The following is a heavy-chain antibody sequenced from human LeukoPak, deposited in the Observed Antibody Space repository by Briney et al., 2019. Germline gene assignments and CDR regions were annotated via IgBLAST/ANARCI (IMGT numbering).Heavy chain of an antibody. CDR3: ARETDSSWYGVYYYYAMDV. CDR2: INPSGGST. J-gene: IGHJ6*02. CDR1: GYTFTSYY. Sequence: ASVKVSCKASGYTFTSYYMHWVRQAPGQGLEWMGIINPSGGSTSYAQKFQGRVTMTRDTSTSTVYMELSSLRSEDTAVYYCARETDSSWYGVYYYYAMDVWGQGTTVTVSS. V-gene: IGHV1-46*01. D-gene: IGHD6-13*01.